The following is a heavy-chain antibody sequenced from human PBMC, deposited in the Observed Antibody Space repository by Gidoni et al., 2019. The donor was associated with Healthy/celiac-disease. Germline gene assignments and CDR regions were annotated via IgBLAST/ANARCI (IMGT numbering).Heavy chain of an antibody. CDR2: INHSGST. D-gene: IGHD1-26*01. V-gene: IGHV4-34*01. Sequence: QVQLQQWGAGLLKPSETLSLTCAVYGGSFSGYYWSWIRQPPGKGLEWIGEINHSGSTNYNPSLKSRVTISVDTSKNQFSLKLSSVTAADTAVYYCARPREGTLDYWGQGTLVTVSS. CDR1: GGSFSGYY. J-gene: IGHJ4*02. CDR3: ARPREGTLDY.